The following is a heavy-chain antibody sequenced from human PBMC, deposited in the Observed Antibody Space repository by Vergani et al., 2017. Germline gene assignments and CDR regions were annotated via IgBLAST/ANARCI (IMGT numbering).Heavy chain of an antibody. CDR1: GFTFSSYS. D-gene: IGHD2-15*01. CDR2: ISSSSSTI. Sequence: EVQLVESGGGLVQPGGSLRLSCAASGFTFSSYSMNWVRQAPGKGLEWVSYISSSSSTIYYADSVKGRFTISRDNAKNSLYLQMNSLRAEDTAVYYCARDGGYCSGGSCRNYYYYGMDVWGQGTTVTDSS. J-gene: IGHJ6*02. CDR3: ARDGGYCSGGSCRNYYYYGMDV. V-gene: IGHV3-48*01.